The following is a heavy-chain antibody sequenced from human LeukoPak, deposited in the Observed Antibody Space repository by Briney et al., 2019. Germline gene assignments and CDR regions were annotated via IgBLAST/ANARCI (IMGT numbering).Heavy chain of an antibody. Sequence: SETLSLTCTVSGYSISSGYYWGWIRQPPGKGLEWIGSIYHSGSTYYNPSLKSRVTISVDTSKNQFSLKLSSVTAADTAVYYCARVVMTIFWWFDPWGQGTLVTVSS. J-gene: IGHJ5*02. CDR2: IYHSGST. D-gene: IGHD3-22*01. CDR1: GYSISSGYY. CDR3: ARVVMTIFWWFDP. V-gene: IGHV4-38-2*02.